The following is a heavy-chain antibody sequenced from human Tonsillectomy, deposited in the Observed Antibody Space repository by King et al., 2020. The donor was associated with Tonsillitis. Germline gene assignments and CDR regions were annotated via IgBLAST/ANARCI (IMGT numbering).Heavy chain of an antibody. CDR2: IIPILGIA. CDR1: GGTFSSYA. J-gene: IGHJ3*02. D-gene: IGHD4-17*01. V-gene: IGHV1-69*04. CDR3: ARVSISAYGDYGAFDI. Sequence: VQLVQSGAEVKKPGSSVKVSCKASGGTFSSYAISWVRQAPGQGLEWMGRIIPILGIANYAQKFQGRVTITADKSTSTAYMELSSLRSEDTAVYYCARVSISAYGDYGAFDIWGQGTMVTVSS.